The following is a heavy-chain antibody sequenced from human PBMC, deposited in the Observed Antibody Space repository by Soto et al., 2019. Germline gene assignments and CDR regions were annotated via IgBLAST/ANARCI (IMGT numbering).Heavy chain of an antibody. CDR3: ARVMGGYTHGPVDY. CDR1: GFAFSSYG. V-gene: IGHV3-33*01. J-gene: IGHJ4*02. D-gene: IGHD5-18*01. CDR2: IWYDGTNK. Sequence: QVQLVESGGGVVQPGRSLKLSCAVSGFAFSSYGMHWVRQAPGKGLEWVAVIWYDGTNKYYADSVKDRFTISRDNSKSTLYLQMNSLRAEDTAIYFCARVMGGYTHGPVDYWGQGTLVTVSS.